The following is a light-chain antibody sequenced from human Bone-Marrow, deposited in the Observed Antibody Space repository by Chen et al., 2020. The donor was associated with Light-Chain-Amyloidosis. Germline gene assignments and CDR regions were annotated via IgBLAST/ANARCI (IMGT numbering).Light chain of an antibody. V-gene: IGLV2-23*02. Sequence: QSALTQPASVSASPGQSITISCTGTSSDIGSYNHVSWYQHHPGKAPKVLIYEATKRPSGVSSRFSGSKSANTASLTISGLQAEDEASFYCCSYAGSDTLVFGGGTMLTVL. CDR2: EAT. CDR3: CSYAGSDTLV. CDR1: SSDIGSYNH. J-gene: IGLJ3*02.